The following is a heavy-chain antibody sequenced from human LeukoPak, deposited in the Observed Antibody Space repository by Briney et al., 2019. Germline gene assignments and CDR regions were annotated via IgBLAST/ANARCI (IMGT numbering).Heavy chain of an antibody. D-gene: IGHD3-3*01. V-gene: IGHV3-23*01. J-gene: IGHJ4*02. Sequence: GGSLRLSCAAPGFTFSNYAMSWVRQAPGKGLDWVSAISGSGGSTYYADSVKGRFTISRDNSKNTLYLQMNSLRAEGTAVYYCAKDFTANYDFWSGYPHWGQGTLVTVSS. CDR3: AKDFTANYDFWSGYPH. CDR1: GFTFSNYA. CDR2: ISGSGGST.